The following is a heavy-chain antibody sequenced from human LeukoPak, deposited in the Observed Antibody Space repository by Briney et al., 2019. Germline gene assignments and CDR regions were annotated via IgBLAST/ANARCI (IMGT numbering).Heavy chain of an antibody. CDR1: GGYFSGYD. D-gene: IGHD4-17*01. J-gene: IGHJ1*01. V-gene: IGHV4-34*01. CDR3: ARGHSPVTTKVSYFQH. CDR2: INHSGST. Sequence: SETRCLTCAVYGGYFSGYDWSWIRKPPVKGPDWSGEINHSGSTNYNPSLKSRVTILVDTSKNQFSLKLSSVTAADTAVYYCARGHSPVTTKVSYFQHWGQGTLVTVSS.